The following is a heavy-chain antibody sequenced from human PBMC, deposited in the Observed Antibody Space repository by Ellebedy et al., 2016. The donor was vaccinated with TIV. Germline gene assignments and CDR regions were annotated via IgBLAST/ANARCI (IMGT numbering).Heavy chain of an antibody. CDR2: IKSDGSST. Sequence: GGSLRLSCAASGFTFDDYAMHWVRQAPGKGLVWVSRIKSDGSSTTYADSVKGRFTISRDNAKSTLYLQMNTLRAEDTAVYYCTRGAGFFWGQGTLVTVSS. CDR3: TRGAGFF. J-gene: IGHJ4*02. V-gene: IGHV3-74*01. D-gene: IGHD3-10*01. CDR1: GFTFDDYA.